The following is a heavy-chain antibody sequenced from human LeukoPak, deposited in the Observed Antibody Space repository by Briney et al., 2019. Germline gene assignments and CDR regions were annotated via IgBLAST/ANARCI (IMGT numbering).Heavy chain of an antibody. J-gene: IGHJ4*02. CDR1: GFTFDDYA. CDR3: AKNAPGLAVAGPFDY. D-gene: IGHD6-19*01. CDR2: ISWNSGSI. Sequence: PGGSLRLSCAASGFTFDDYAMHWVRQAPGKGLEWVSGISWNSGSIGYADSVKGRFTISRDNAKNSLYLQMNSLRAEDTALYYCAKNAPGLAVAGPFDYWGQRTLVTVSS. V-gene: IGHV3-9*01.